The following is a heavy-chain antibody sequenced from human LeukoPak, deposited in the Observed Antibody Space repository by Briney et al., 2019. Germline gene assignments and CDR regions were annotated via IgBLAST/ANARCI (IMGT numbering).Heavy chain of an antibody. Sequence: GGSLRLSCAASGFTFSSYSMSWVRQAPGKGLEWVSSISSSSSYIYYADSVKGRFTISRDDSKNTLSLHMNSLRGEDTAVYYCAKGFSGSYGSDFDYWGQGILVTVSS. CDR1: GFTFSSYS. V-gene: IGHV3-21*04. CDR2: ISSSSSYI. CDR3: AKGFSGSYGSDFDY. J-gene: IGHJ4*02. D-gene: IGHD1-26*01.